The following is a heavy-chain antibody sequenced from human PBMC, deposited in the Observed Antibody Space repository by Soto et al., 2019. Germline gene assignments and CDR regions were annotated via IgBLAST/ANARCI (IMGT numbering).Heavy chain of an antibody. V-gene: IGHV3-9*01. CDR3: VKDIEANQLLYDAFDI. Sequence: GGSLRLSCAASGFRFDDYAMHWVRQAPGKGLEWVSGISYNSGSIGYADSVKGRFTISRDTAKNSLYLQMNSLRAEDTALYYCVKDIEANQLLYDAFDIWGQGTMVTVSS. J-gene: IGHJ3*02. CDR2: ISYNSGSI. D-gene: IGHD2-2*01. CDR1: GFRFDDYA.